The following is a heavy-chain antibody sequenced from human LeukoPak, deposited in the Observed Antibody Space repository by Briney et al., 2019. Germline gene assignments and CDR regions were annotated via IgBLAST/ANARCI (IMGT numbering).Heavy chain of an antibody. CDR1: GGSINSSSYY. J-gene: IGHJ5*02. V-gene: IGHV4-61*01. CDR3: ARGIVVADNWFDP. CDR2: IYYSGST. D-gene: IGHD3-22*01. Sequence: SETLSLTCTVSGGSINSSSYYWSWIRQPPGKGLEWIGYIYYSGSTNYNPSLKSRVTISVDTSKNQFSLKLSSVTAADTAVYYCARGIVVADNWFDPWGQGTLVTVSS.